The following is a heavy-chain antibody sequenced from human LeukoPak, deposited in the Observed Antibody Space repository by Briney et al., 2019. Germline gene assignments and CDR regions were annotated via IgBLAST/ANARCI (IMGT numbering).Heavy chain of an antibody. Sequence: ASVKVSCKASGYTFTGYYMHWVRQAPGQGLEWMGWINPNSGGTNYAQKFQGRVTMTRDTSISTAYMELSRLGSDDTAVYYCARGSWSNSRFDYWGQGTLVTVSS. CDR1: GYTFTGYY. D-gene: IGHD6-13*01. CDR2: INPNSGGT. J-gene: IGHJ4*02. CDR3: ARGSWSNSRFDY. V-gene: IGHV1-2*02.